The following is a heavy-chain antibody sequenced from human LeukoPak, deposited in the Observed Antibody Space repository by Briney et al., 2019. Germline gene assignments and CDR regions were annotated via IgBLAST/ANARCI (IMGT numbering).Heavy chain of an antibody. Sequence: PSETLSLTCTVSGGSISSSRDYWGWIRQPPGKGLEWIGSIYYSGSTYYNPSLKSRVTISVDTSKNQFSLKLSSVTAADTAVYYCARGASLLPAAIIVYWGQGTLVTVSS. D-gene: IGHD2-2*02. CDR1: GGSISSSRDY. V-gene: IGHV4-39*01. J-gene: IGHJ4*02. CDR3: ARGASLLPAAIIVY. CDR2: IYYSGST.